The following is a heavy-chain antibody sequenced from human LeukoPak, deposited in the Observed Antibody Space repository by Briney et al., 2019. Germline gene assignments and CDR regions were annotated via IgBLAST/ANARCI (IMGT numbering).Heavy chain of an antibody. CDR3: ARDLSRDYYGSGNRGLDY. D-gene: IGHD3-10*01. CDR1: GYIFTSYY. J-gene: IGHJ4*02. CDR2: INPSGGST. Sequence: ASVKVSCKASGYIFTSYYMHWVRQAPGQGLEWVGIINPSGGSTIYAQKFQGRVTMTRDTSTTTVYMELSSLRSEDTAMYYCARDLSRDYYGSGNRGLDYWGQGTLVTVSS. V-gene: IGHV1-46*01.